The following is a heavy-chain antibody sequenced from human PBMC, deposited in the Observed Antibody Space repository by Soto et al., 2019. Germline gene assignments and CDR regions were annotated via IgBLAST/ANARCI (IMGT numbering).Heavy chain of an antibody. CDR2: IYYSGST. CDR3: TRLIAVAGLDAFDI. J-gene: IGHJ3*02. Sequence: PSETLSLTCTVSGGSISSGGYHWSWIRQHPGKGLEWIGYIYYSGSTYYNPSLKSRVTISVDTSKNQFSLKLSSVTAADTAVYYCTRLIAVAGLDAFDIWGQGTMVTVSS. D-gene: IGHD6-19*01. CDR1: GGSISSGGYH. V-gene: IGHV4-31*03.